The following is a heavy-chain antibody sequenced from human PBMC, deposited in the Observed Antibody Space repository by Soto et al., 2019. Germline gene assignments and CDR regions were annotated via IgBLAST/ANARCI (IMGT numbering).Heavy chain of an antibody. V-gene: IGHV1-18*01. CDR1: GYTFTSYA. Sequence: QVQLVQSGAEVKKPGASVKVSCKASGYTFTSYAISWVRQAPGQGLEWMGWISAYNGNTNYAQKRQGRVTMTTDTSTTTAYAEPRSMRSDDTAVYYCARSGPRAGYWGQGPLVTVSS. D-gene: IGHD3-10*01. CDR2: ISAYNGNT. CDR3: ARSGPRAGY. J-gene: IGHJ4*02.